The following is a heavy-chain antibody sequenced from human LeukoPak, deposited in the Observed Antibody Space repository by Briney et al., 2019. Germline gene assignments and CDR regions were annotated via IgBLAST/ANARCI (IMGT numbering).Heavy chain of an antibody. J-gene: IGHJ6*03. Sequence: SETLSLTCAVYGGSFSDYSWTWIRQAPGEGLEWIGEINHNGGTNHNPSLVSRVIMSVDTSKNQFSLKVSSVTAADTAVYYCARVAYRYSINDWSRTGLGAYATKYYYYMDVWGKGTAVTVSS. CDR3: ARVAYRYSINDWSRTGLGAYATKYYYYMDV. CDR1: GGSFSDYS. D-gene: IGHD3-9*01. CDR2: INHNGGT. V-gene: IGHV4-34*01.